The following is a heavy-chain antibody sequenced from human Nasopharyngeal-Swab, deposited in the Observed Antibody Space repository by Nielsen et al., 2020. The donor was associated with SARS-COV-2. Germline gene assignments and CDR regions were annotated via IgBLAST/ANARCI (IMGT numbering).Heavy chain of an antibody. CDR1: EFTFSSYA. CDR3: AKAPYLRGLDV. J-gene: IGHJ6*02. CDR2: ISGNDNTT. Sequence: GESLKISCAASEFTFSSYAMSWVRQAPGKGLEWVSIISGNDNTTYYADSVKDRSTISRDNSKNTLYLQTNSLRVEDTAVYYCAKAPYLRGLDVWGQGTTVTVSS. D-gene: IGHD2-21*01. V-gene: IGHV3-23*01.